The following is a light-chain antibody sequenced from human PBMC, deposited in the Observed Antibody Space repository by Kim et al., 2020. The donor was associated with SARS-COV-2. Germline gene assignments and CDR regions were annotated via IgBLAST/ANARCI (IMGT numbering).Light chain of an antibody. CDR3: QQSYSTPPVT. CDR1: QSICSY. CDR2: AAS. V-gene: IGKV1-39*01. J-gene: IGKJ2*01. Sequence: DIQMTQSPSSLSASVGDRVTITCRASQSICSYLNWYQQKPGKAPKLLIYAASSLQSGVPSRFSGSGSGTDFTLTISSLQPEDFATYYCQQSYSTPPVTFGQGTKLEI.